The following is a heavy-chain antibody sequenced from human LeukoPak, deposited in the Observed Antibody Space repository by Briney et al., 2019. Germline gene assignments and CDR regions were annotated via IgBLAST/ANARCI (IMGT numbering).Heavy chain of an antibody. CDR3: AKDLTGFPYYYYGMDV. D-gene: IGHD1-14*01. CDR2: ISWNSGSI. CDR1: GFTFDDYA. Sequence: GRSLRLSCAASGFTFDDYAMHWVRQAPGKGLEWVSGISWNSGSIGYADSVKGRFTISRDNSKNTLYLQMNSLRAEDTAVYYCAKDLTGFPYYYYGMDVWGQGTTVTVSS. V-gene: IGHV3-9*01. J-gene: IGHJ6*02.